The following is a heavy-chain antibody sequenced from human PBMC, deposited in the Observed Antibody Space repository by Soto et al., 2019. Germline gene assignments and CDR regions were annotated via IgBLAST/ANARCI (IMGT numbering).Heavy chain of an antibody. J-gene: IGHJ4*02. Sequence: PGGSLRLSCAASGFTFSSYSMNWVRQAPGKGLEWVSYISSSSSTIYYADSVKGRFTISRDNAKNSLYLQMNSLRAEDTAVYYCARGLATAFDYWGRGTLVTVSS. CDR3: ARGLATAFDY. CDR1: GFTFSSYS. CDR2: ISSSSSTI. V-gene: IGHV3-48*01. D-gene: IGHD5-18*01.